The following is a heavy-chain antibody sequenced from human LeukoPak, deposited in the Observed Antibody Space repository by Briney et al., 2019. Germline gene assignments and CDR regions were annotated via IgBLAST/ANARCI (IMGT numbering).Heavy chain of an antibody. J-gene: IGHJ4*02. D-gene: IGHD5-18*01. Sequence: GSLRLSCTTSGFTFGDNGMTWVRQAPGKGLEWVAVISSDGSYKYYADSVKGRYTISRDNSKNTLYLQMNSLIPEDTAVYYCARQYISGQWYFDYWGQGTLVTVSS. CDR2: ISSDGSYK. CDR3: ARQYISGQWYFDY. CDR1: GFTFGDNG. V-gene: IGHV3-30*04.